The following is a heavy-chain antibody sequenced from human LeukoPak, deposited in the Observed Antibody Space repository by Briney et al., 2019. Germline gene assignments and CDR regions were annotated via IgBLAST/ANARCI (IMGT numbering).Heavy chain of an antibody. D-gene: IGHD5-18*01. CDR2: IYYSGST. V-gene: IGHV4-39*01. Sequence: SETLSLTCTVSGGSISSSSYYWGWLRQPPGKGLEWIGSIYYSGSTYYNASLKIRVTISVDTSKNQFSLKLSSVTAADTAVYYCARHVDTVGAFDIWGQGTMVTVSS. J-gene: IGHJ3*02. CDR1: GGSISSSSYY. CDR3: ARHVDTVGAFDI.